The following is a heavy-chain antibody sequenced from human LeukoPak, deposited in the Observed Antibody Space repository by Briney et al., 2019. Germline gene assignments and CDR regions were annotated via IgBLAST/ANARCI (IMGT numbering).Heavy chain of an antibody. CDR1: GGSISSGGYY. V-gene: IGHV4-30-4*08. CDR2: IYYSGST. Sequence: PSQTLSLTCTVSGGSISSGGYYWSWIRQHPGKGLEWIGYIYYSGSTYYNPSLKSRVTISVDTSKNQFSLKLSSVTAADTAVYYCASDFKTYYYYGMDVWGQGTTVTVSS. CDR3: ASDFKTYYYYGMDV. D-gene: IGHD3-3*01. J-gene: IGHJ6*02.